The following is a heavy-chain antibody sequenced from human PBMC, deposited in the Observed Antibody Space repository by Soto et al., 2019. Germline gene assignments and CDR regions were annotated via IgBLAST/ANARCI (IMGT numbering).Heavy chain of an antibody. J-gene: IGHJ4*02. CDR2: IGHSRTYI. Sequence: GGSLRLSCAASGFTFSSYTFALVRQGPGEGLECVSSIGHSRTYIYYADSMKGRFTVSRDNDNNSLFLQMDSLRVEHTAVYYCARVKVGVTGWRHFESWGKGARVTVSS. CDR3: ARVKVGVTGWRHFES. V-gene: IGHV3-21*01. CDR1: GFTFSSYT. D-gene: IGHD3-9*01.